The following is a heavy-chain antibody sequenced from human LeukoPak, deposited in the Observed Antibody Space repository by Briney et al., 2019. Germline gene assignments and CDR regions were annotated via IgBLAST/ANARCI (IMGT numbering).Heavy chain of an antibody. CDR2: IYYSGST. CDR3: ARADGDYGIDY. V-gene: IGHV4-59*01. Sequence: SETLSLTCTVSGGSISSYYWSWIRQPPGKGLEWIGYIYYSGSTNYNPSLKSRVTISVATSKNQFSLKLSSVTAADTAVYYCARADGDYGIDYWGQGTLVTVSS. D-gene: IGHD4-17*01. CDR1: GGSISSYY. J-gene: IGHJ4*02.